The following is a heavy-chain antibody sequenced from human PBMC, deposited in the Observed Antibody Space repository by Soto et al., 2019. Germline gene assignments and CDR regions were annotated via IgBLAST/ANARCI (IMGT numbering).Heavy chain of an antibody. Sequence: EVQLLESGGGLLQPGGSLTLSCLVSGFTFSSSAMAWVRQAPGEGRGWISGISNSVVAAFYADSVAGRFTISRDNSKNTLYLQMNSLGVDDTAVYHCAKMAYFGDPPGGDSWGQGTLVTVSS. CDR3: AKMAYFGDPPGGDS. CDR2: ISNSVVAA. V-gene: IGHV3-23*01. CDR1: GFTFSSSA. J-gene: IGHJ4*02. D-gene: IGHD3-10*01.